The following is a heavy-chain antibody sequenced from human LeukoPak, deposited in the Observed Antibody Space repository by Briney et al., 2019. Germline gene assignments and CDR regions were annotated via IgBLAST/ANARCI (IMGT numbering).Heavy chain of an antibody. CDR2: IPYDGSNR. CDR3: ARDGGYTYGLLLED. J-gene: IGHJ4*02. D-gene: IGHD5-18*01. V-gene: IGHV3-30*19. CDR1: GFTFRSYG. Sequence: GGSLRLSCAASGFTFRSYGMHWVRQAPGKGLEWVAVIPYDGSNRYYADSVKGRFTISRDNSKNTLYLQMISLRTEDTAVYYCARDGGYTYGLLLEDWGQGTLVIVSS.